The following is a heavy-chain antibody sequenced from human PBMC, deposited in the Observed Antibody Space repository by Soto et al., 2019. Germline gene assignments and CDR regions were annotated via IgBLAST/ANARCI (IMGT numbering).Heavy chain of an antibody. CDR2: IWYDRSNK. D-gene: IGHD4-17*01. CDR1: GFIFSSYG. CDR3: ARSEVTTRYNYFDY. Sequence: QVQLVESGGGVVQPGRSLRLSCAASGFIFSSYGMHWVRQAPGKGLGWVAVIWYDRSNKYYAATVKGRFTSSRDNSKNTLYLQMNSLRAADTAVYYCARSEVTTRYNYFDYWGQGTLVTVSS. V-gene: IGHV3-33*01. J-gene: IGHJ4*02.